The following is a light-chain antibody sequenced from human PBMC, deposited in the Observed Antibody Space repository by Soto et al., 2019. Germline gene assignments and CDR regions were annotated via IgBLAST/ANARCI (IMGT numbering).Light chain of an antibody. CDR2: GAS. V-gene: IGKV3-15*01. CDR1: QSVSSN. J-gene: IGKJ1*01. CDR3: QQYNNWLAWT. Sequence: EILMTQSPATLSVSPGERAILSCRASQSVSSNLAWYQQKPGQAPRLLIYGASTRATGIPARFSGSGSGTEFTLTISSLQSEDFAVYYCQQYNNWLAWTFGQGTKVDIK.